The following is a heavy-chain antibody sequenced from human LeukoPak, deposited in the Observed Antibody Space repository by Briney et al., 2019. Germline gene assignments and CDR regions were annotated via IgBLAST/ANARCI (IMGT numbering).Heavy chain of an antibody. CDR2: IGGGGGAIT. CDR1: GFTFSDFA. Sequence: GWSLRLSCAASGFTFSDFAMDWVRQAPGKGLEWVAHIGGGGGAITHYADSVKGRFTISRDNSINTFYLQMTSLRAEDTAVFYCAKDSIQRNGVYDAFDIWGQGTMVTVAS. CDR3: AKDSIQRNGVYDAFDI. D-gene: IGHD2-8*01. J-gene: IGHJ3*02. V-gene: IGHV3-23*01.